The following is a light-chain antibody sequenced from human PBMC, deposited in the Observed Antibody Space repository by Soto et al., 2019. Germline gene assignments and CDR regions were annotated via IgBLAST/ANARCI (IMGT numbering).Light chain of an antibody. V-gene: IGKV3-20*01. CDR2: GAS. CDR1: QSVSSSY. Sequence: EIVLTQSPGTLSLSPGERATLSCRASQSVSSSYLAWYQQQPGQAPRLLIYGASSSATGIPDRFSGSGSGTDFTLTISRLEPEDFAVYYCQQYGSSPPYTFGQGTKLEI. J-gene: IGKJ2*01. CDR3: QQYGSSPPYT.